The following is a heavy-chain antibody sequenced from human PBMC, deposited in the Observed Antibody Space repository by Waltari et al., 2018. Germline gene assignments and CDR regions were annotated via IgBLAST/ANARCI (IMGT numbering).Heavy chain of an antibody. Sequence: QLQLQESGPGLVKPSEALSLTCTVSGGSLSSRPCYWDWVRQAPGNDLEWIGSIYYSGTTYYNPSLKSRVTMSVDTSKNQFSLGLRSVTAADTAVYYCARRATYDSSGRHPFDYWGQGTLVTVSS. V-gene: IGHV4-39*01. CDR1: GGSLSSRPCY. J-gene: IGHJ4*02. CDR2: IYYSGTT. CDR3: ARRATYDSSGRHPFDY. D-gene: IGHD3-22*01.